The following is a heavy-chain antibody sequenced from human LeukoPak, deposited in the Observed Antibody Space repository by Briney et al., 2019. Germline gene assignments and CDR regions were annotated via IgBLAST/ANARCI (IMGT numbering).Heavy chain of an antibody. CDR3: ARSGTYQYSSAYDY. V-gene: IGHV4-34*01. J-gene: IGHJ4*01. Sequence: SETLSLTCAVYGGSFSGYYWSWIRQPPGKGLEWIGEIGHSGSTNYNPSLNSRVTVSLDTSKNQFSLRLTSVTAADTAVYYCARSGTYQYSSAYDYWGQGTLVTVSS. CDR1: GGSFSGYY. D-gene: IGHD3-10*01. CDR2: IGHSGST.